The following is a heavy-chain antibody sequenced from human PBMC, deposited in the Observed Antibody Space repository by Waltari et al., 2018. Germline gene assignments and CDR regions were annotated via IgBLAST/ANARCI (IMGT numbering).Heavy chain of an antibody. Sequence: QVQLVQSGAEVKKPGASVKVSCKASGYTFTGYYMHWVRQAPGQGLEWMGWINPNSGGTNYAQKFQGRVTMTRDTSISTAYMELSRLRSDDTSVYYCARQYCSGGSCYSNYYYGMDVWGQGTTVTVSS. CDR2: INPNSGGT. D-gene: IGHD2-15*01. CDR1: GYTFTGYY. J-gene: IGHJ6*02. V-gene: IGHV1-2*02. CDR3: ARQYCSGGSCYSNYYYGMDV.